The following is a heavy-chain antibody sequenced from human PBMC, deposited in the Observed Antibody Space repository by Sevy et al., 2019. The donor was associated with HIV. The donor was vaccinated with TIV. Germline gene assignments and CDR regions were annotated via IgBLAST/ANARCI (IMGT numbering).Heavy chain of an antibody. CDR3: ARASVAGWRWGGRSDP. J-gene: IGHJ5*02. Sequence: GGSLRLSCAASGFSFSTYWMNWVRQAPGKGLEWVAGIKHDVTEKYYGDSVKGRFTISRDNAKNSLYLQMNSLRDEDTAVYYGARASVAGWRWGGRSDPWGQGTLVTVSS. V-gene: IGHV3-7*01. D-gene: IGHD6-19*01. CDR1: GFSFSTYW. CDR2: IKHDVTEK.